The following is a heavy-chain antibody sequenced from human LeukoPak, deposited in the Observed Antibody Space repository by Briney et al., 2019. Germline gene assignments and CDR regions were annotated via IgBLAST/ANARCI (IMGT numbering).Heavy chain of an antibody. V-gene: IGHV4-4*07. CDR3: ARVSLVRGAPDYYFDY. Sequence: SETLSLTCTVSGDSISNYHWSWIRQPAGKGPEWIGRIYTSGSTNYNPSLKSRVTMSVDTSKNQFSLKLSSVTAADTAVYYCARVSLVRGAPDYYFDYWGQGTLVTVSS. J-gene: IGHJ4*02. CDR2: IYTSGST. CDR1: GDSISNYH. D-gene: IGHD3-10*01.